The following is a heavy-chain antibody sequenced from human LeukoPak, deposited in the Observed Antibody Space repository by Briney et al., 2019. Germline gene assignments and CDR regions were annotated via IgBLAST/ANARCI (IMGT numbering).Heavy chain of an antibody. V-gene: IGHV3-53*01. CDR3: ARDSLGMSTLDS. CDR2: IYSGGST. CDR1: GFTFTNYW. Sequence: GGSLRLSCAASGFTFTNYWMHWVRQAPGKGLEWVSVIYSGGSTYYADSVKGRFTISRDSSKNTLYLQMNSLRAEDTAVYYCARDSLGMSTLDSWGQGTLVTVSS. D-gene: IGHD5/OR15-5a*01. J-gene: IGHJ4*02.